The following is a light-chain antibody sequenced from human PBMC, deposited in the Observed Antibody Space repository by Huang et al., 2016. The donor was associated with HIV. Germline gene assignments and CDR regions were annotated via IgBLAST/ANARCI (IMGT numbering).Light chain of an antibody. CDR1: QSLLYTDGKTY. V-gene: IGKV2D-29*02. CDR3: MQSKQFPLT. Sequence: DIVMTQTPLSLSVTPVQLASMSCKSTQSLLYTDGKTYLYWFHQKPGQSPQLLIYEVSKRLSGGPDRFSGSGSGTDFTLKISRVEAEDVGIYYCMQSKQFPLTFGQGTKVEIK. CDR2: EVS. J-gene: IGKJ1*01.